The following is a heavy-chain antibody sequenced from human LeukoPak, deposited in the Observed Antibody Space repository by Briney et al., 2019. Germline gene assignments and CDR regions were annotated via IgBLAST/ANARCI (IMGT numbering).Heavy chain of an antibody. J-gene: IGHJ6*03. CDR3: AKGIAHYYYYMDV. V-gene: IGHV3-23*01. Sequence: GGSLRLSCAASGFTFSSYAMSWVRQAPGKGLEWVSAISGSGGSTYYADSVKGRFTISRDNSKDTLYLQMNSLRAEDAAVYYCAKGIAHYYYYMDVWGKGTTVTVSS. CDR2: ISGSGGST. CDR1: GFTFSSYA.